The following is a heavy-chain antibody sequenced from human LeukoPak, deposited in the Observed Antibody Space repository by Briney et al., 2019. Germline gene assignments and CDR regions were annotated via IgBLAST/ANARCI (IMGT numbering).Heavy chain of an antibody. D-gene: IGHD1-14*01. CDR3: AKPARTDYTDY. Sequence: GGSLRLSCAASGFNFSNYAMHWVRQAPGKGLEWVAVISYEGNNKYYADSVKGRFSISRDNSRNKQYLQMNSLRAEDTAVYYCAKPARTDYTDYWGQGTLVTVSS. V-gene: IGHV3-30*04. CDR2: ISYEGNNK. CDR1: GFNFSNYA. J-gene: IGHJ4*02.